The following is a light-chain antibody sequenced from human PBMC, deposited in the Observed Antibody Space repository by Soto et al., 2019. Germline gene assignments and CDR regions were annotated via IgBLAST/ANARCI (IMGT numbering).Light chain of an antibody. J-gene: IGKJ4*01. CDR1: QSISSW. CDR2: KAS. Sequence: DIQMTQSPSTLSASVGDRVTITCRASQSISSWLAWYQQKPGKAPKLLIYKASSLESGVPSRFSGSGSGTEFTPTTTSLQHDDFETYYCPQYNSYPPLLGGGTKVDIK. CDR3: PQYNSYPPL. V-gene: IGKV1-5*03.